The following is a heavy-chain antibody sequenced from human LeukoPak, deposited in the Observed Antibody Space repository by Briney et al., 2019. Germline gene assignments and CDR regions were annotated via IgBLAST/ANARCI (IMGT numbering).Heavy chain of an antibody. J-gene: IGHJ4*02. CDR1: GFTFSSYW. CDR3: ARLREIPVFGVVTKSTSYFDY. V-gene: IGHV3-7*01. CDR2: IKQDGSEK. Sequence: GSLRLSCAASGFTFSSYWMSWVRQAPGKGLEWVANIKQDGSEKYYVDSVKGRFTISRDNAKNSLYLQMNSLRAEDTAVYYCARLREIPVFGVVTKSTSYFDYWGQGTLVTVSS. D-gene: IGHD3-3*01.